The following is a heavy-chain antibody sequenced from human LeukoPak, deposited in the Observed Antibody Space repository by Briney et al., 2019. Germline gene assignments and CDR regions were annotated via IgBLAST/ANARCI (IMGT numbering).Heavy chain of an antibody. CDR1: GFTFSSNW. CDR2: INEDGSTT. J-gene: IGHJ4*02. V-gene: IGHV3-74*01. D-gene: IGHD1-26*01. Sequence: GGSLRVSCAASGFTFSSNWMHWVRQAPGKGLVWVSRINEDGSTTNYADSVKGRSTIFRDNAKNTLYLQMNSLRAEDTAVYYCVRDLGGRSGHWGQGTLVTVSS. CDR3: VRDLGGRSGH.